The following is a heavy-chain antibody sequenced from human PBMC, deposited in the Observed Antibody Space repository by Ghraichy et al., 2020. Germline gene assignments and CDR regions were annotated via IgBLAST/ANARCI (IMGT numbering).Heavy chain of an antibody. Sequence: SETLSLTCTVSGDSISSYYWSWIRQPAGKGLEWIGRIFTTGSANYNPSLKSRVTMSVDTSKNQFSLKLSSVTAADTPVYYCARAAVVVHNWFDPWGQGTLVSVSS. D-gene: IGHD2-15*01. CDR2: IFTTGSA. J-gene: IGHJ5*02. V-gene: IGHV4-4*07. CDR3: ARAAVVVHNWFDP. CDR1: GDSISSYY.